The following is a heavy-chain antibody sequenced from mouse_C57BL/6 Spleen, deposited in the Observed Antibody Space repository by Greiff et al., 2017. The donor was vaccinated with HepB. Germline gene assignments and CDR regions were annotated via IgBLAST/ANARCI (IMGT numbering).Heavy chain of an antibody. D-gene: IGHD4-1*01. V-gene: IGHV5-9-1*02. Sequence: EVQRVESGEGLVKPGGSLKLSCAASGFTFSSYAMSWVRQTPEKRLEWVAYISSGGDYIYYADTVKGRFTISRDNARNTLYLQMSSLKSEDTAMYYCTRDGRANWAYFDVWGTGTTVTVSS. CDR2: ISSGGDYI. J-gene: IGHJ1*03. CDR3: TRDGRANWAYFDV. CDR1: GFTFSSYA.